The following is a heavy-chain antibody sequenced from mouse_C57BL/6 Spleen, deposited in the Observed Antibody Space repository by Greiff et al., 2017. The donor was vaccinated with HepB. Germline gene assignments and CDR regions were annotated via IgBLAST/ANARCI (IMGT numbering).Heavy chain of an antibody. J-gene: IGHJ2*01. Sequence: QVQLQQSGAELVRPGASVTLSCKASGYTFTDYEMHWVKQTPVHGLEWIGAIDPETGGTAYNQKFKGKAILTADKSSSTAYMELRSLTSEDSAVYYCTRSRAYDGYYFDYWGQGTTLTVSS. D-gene: IGHD2-3*01. V-gene: IGHV1-15*01. CDR2: IDPETGGT. CDR1: GYTFTDYE. CDR3: TRSRAYDGYYFDY.